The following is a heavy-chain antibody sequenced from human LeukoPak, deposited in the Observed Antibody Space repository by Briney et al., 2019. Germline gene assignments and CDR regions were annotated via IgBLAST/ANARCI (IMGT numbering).Heavy chain of an antibody. CDR3: AKAVVVVAAKTFYFDY. CDR2: ISWNSGSI. J-gene: IGHJ4*02. V-gene: IGHV3-9*01. D-gene: IGHD2-15*01. Sequence: GRSLRLSCAASGFTFDDYAMHWVQQAPGKGLEWVSGISWNSGSIGYADSVKGRFTISRDNAKNSLYLQMNSLRAEDTALYYCAKAVVVVAAKTFYFDYWGQGTLVTVSS. CDR1: GFTFDDYA.